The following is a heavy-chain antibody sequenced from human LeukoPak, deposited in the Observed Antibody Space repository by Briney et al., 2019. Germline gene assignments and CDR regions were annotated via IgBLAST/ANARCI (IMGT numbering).Heavy chain of an antibody. D-gene: IGHD5-12*01. J-gene: IGHJ6*02. CDR3: ARHNEAGVATNLDYYNFYGMDV. CDR1: GYSFTNYW. CDR2: IYPGDSDT. Sequence: GESLKISCKGSGYSFTNYWIGWVRQMPGKGLEWMGIIYPGDSDTRYSPSFQGQVTISADKSISTAYVQWSSLKASDTAMYYCARHNEAGVATNLDYYNFYGMDVWGQGTTVTVSS. V-gene: IGHV5-51*01.